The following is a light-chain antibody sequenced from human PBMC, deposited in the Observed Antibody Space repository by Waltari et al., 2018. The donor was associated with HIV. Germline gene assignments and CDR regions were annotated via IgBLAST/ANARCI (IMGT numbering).Light chain of an antibody. J-gene: IGLJ3*02. V-gene: IGLV1-51*01. CDR1: SSNTCNDS. CDR2: DDD. CDR3: GTWDPRMGAAV. Sequence: QSVLTLPPSVSAAPGPKVTISCPGSSSNTCNDSVSWYQQVPGAAPRLLIYDDDKRPSGIPDRFSGSKSGTSATLGISGLQTGDEADYYCGTWDPRMGAAVFGGGTKVTVL.